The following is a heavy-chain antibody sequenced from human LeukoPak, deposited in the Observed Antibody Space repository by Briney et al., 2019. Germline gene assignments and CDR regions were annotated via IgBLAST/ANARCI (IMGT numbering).Heavy chain of an antibody. D-gene: IGHD3-22*01. CDR2: PSGGIT. CDR3: ARDKQGIPMIVATRLDY. V-gene: IGHV1-46*01. J-gene: IGHJ4*02. Sequence: PSGGITTYAHNFQVRLSLTRDTSTSTVYMELSSLRSEDTAVYYCARDKQGIPMIVATRLDYWGQGTLVTVSS.